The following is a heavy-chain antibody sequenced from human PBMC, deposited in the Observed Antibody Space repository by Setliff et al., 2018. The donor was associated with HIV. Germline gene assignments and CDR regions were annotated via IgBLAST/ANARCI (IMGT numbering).Heavy chain of an antibody. Sequence: PGGSLRLSCEASGFTFSDFWMHWVRQAPGKGLEWVASISPDGNRNHCVGSVKGRFTASRDNAKSSLYLQMNSLRAEDTAVYFCAKVLLRTNAVYGVVSSRFDPWGQGALVTVSS. D-gene: IGHD2-8*01. CDR3: AKVLLRTNAVYGVVSSRFDP. CDR2: ISPDGNRN. CDR1: GFTFSDFW. V-gene: IGHV3-7*03. J-gene: IGHJ5*02.